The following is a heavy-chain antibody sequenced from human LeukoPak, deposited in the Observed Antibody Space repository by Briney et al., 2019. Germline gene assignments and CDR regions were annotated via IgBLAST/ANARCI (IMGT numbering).Heavy chain of an antibody. D-gene: IGHD5-18*01. CDR3: ARERGLQLWPLYYYYGMDV. J-gene: IGHJ6*02. CDR1: GFTFSNYG. Sequence: PGRSLRLSCAASGFTFSNYGMNWVRQAPGKGLEWVSSISSSSSYIYYADSVKGRFTISRDNAKNSLYLQMNSLRAEDTAVYYCARERGLQLWPLYYYYGMDVWGQGTTVTVSS. CDR2: ISSSSSYI. V-gene: IGHV3-21*01.